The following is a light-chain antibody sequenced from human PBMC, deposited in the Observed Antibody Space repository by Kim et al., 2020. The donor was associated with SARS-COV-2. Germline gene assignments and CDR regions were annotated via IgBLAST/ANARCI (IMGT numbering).Light chain of an antibody. CDR2: AAS. CDR3: QQYGTLPAT. V-gene: IGKV3-20*01. CDR1: QSVSTTY. J-gene: IGKJ1*01. Sequence: DIVLTQSPGTLSVSPGERATLSCRTSQSVSTTYLAWYQQKPGQAPRLLIYAASSRATGVPGRFSGSGSGTDFSLTISRLEPEDFAVYYCQQYGTLPATFGQGTKVDIK.